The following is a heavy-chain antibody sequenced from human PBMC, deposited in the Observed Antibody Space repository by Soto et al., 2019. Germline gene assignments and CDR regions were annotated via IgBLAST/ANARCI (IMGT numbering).Heavy chain of an antibody. CDR1: GFTFRSHA. V-gene: IGHV3-23*01. CDR3: TLVLCEAVAPGHYSFDF. CDR2: IGGDDTT. D-gene: IGHD6-19*01. J-gene: IGHJ4*02. Sequence: GKSLRLSCAGPGFTFRSHAIFCARQAPGKGQAWGSTIGGDDTTSYADPVRVRFIISTDNYKNTLYLYLHMSSLRVGETDFYNCTLVLCEAVAPGHYSFDFWGRGSLVIVSS.